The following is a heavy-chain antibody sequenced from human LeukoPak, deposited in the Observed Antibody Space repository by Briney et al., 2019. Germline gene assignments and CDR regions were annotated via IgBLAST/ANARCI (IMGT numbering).Heavy chain of an antibody. J-gene: IGHJ4*02. CDR1: GFTFGDYA. Sequence: GGSLRLSCTASGFTFGDYAMSWFRQAPGKGLEWVGFIRSKAYGGTTEYAASVEGRFTISRDDSKSIAYLQMNSLKTEDTAVYYCTRDPYDFRRRFDYWGQGTLVTVSS. V-gene: IGHV3-49*03. CDR2: IRSKAYGGTT. D-gene: IGHD3-3*01. CDR3: TRDPYDFRRRFDY.